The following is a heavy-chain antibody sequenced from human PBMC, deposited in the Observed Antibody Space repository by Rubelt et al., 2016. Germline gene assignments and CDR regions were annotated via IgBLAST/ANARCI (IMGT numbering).Heavy chain of an antibody. D-gene: IGHD3-10*01. CDR1: GYAFNDYY. J-gene: IGHJ4*02. CDR2: FNPDSGGT. CDR3: ARDDSRRGDY. Sequence: QVQLVQSGAEVKKPGASVKVSCKASGYAFNDYYIHWVRQAPGQGLEWMGWFNPDSGGTNYAQNLQGRVTRTRDTAIGTVYVELSSLRSDDTAVYYCARDDSRRGDYWGQGTLVTVSS. V-gene: IGHV1-2*02.